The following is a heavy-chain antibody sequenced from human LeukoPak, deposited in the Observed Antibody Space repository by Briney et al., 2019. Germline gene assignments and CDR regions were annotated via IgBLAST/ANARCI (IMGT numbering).Heavy chain of an antibody. J-gene: IGHJ4*02. CDR3: ARDPGLSGYYFDY. Sequence: GGSLRLSCAASGFRFGTYNMNWVRQAPGMGLEWVSYISSSSSTIYYADSVKGRFTISRDNAKDSLYLQMNSLRAEDTAVYYCARDPGLSGYYFDYWGQGTLVTVSS. CDR1: GFRFGTYN. V-gene: IGHV3-48*01. D-gene: IGHD3-22*01. CDR2: ISSSSSTI.